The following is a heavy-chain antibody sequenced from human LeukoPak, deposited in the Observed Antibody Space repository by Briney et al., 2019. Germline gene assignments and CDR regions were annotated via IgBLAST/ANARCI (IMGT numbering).Heavy chain of an antibody. CDR3: ARVPCSSTSRYDNWFDP. CDR2: IIPIFGTA. J-gene: IGHJ5*02. Sequence: ASVKVSCKASGGTFSSYAISWVRQAPGQGLEWMGGIIPIFGTANYAQKFQGRVTITTDESTSTAYMELSSLRSEDTAVYYCARVPCSSTSRYDNWFDPWGQGTLVTVSS. CDR1: GGTFSSYA. V-gene: IGHV1-69*05. D-gene: IGHD2-2*01.